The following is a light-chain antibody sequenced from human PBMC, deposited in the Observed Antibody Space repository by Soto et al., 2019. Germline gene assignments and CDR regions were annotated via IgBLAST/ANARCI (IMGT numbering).Light chain of an antibody. J-gene: IGKJ2*01. Sequence: EIVLTQSPGTLSLSPGERATLSCRASQSVSSSYLGWYQQKPGQAPRLLIYGASSRATGIPDRFSGSGSGTDFTLTISSLEPEDFAVYYCQQYSSSPPYTFGQGTKLEIK. CDR3: QQYSSSPPYT. V-gene: IGKV3-20*01. CDR1: QSVSSSY. CDR2: GAS.